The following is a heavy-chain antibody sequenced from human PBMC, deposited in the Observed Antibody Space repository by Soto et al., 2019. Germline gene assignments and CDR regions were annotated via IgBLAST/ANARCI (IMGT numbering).Heavy chain of an antibody. CDR2: ISSSSSTI. D-gene: IGHD4-17*01. J-gene: IGHJ6*02. V-gene: IGHV3-48*02. CDR1: GFTFSSYS. CDR3: ARDPANAKDYGDYYYYYGMDV. Sequence: EVQLVESGGGLVQPGGSLRLSCAASGFTFSSYSMNWVRQAPGKGLEWVSYISSSSSTIYYADSVKGRFTISRDNAKNSLYLQMNSLRDEDTAVYYCARDPANAKDYGDYYYYYGMDVWGQGTTVTVSS.